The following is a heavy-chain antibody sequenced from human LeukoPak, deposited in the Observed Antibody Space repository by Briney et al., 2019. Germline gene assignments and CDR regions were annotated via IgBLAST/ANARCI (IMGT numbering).Heavy chain of an antibody. D-gene: IGHD5-18*01. CDR3: ARHVIRGYSYGSNYYYYYMDV. CDR1: GYTFTSYW. J-gene: IGHJ6*03. V-gene: IGHV5-51*01. CDR2: IYPGDSDI. Sequence: GESLKISCKGSGYTFTSYWIGWVRQMPGKGLEWMGIIYPGDSDIRYSPSFQGQVTISADKSISTAYLQWSSLKASDTAMYYCARHVIRGYSYGSNYYYYYMDVWGKGTTVTISS.